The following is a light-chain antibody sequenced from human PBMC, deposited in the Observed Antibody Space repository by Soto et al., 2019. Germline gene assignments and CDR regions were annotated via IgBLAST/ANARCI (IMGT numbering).Light chain of an antibody. CDR3: HQYDDGPYT. J-gene: IGKJ2*01. CDR2: GAS. V-gene: IGKV3-20*01. Sequence: IVLTQSPGTLSLSPGERATLSCRASQSFSSSYLAWYQQKPGQAPRLLIYGASSRATGIPDRFSGSGSGTEFTLTITSLQSEDFAVYYCHQYDDGPYTFGQGTKVDIK. CDR1: QSFSSSY.